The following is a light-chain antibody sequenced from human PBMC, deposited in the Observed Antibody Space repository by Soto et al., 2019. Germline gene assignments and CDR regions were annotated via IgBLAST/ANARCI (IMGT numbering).Light chain of an antibody. CDR2: GAS. J-gene: IGKJ4*01. V-gene: IGKV3-15*01. CDR1: QSVSNN. Sequence: EIVMTQSPATLSVSPGERATLPCRASQSVSNNLAWYQQKPGQAPRLLIYGASTRATGIPARFSGSGSGTEFTLTISSLQPEDFAVYYCQQYNNWPLTFGGGTKVDIK. CDR3: QQYNNWPLT.